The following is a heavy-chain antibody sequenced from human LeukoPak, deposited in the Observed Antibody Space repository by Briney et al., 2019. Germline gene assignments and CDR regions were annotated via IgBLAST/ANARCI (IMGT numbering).Heavy chain of an antibody. CDR2: MSPNSGDT. Sequence: ASVKVSCKASGYTFTSFDFNWVRQATGQRPEWMGWMSPNSGDTGYAQKFQDRVTMTRNTSISTAYMELSSLRSDDTAVYYCARGPPNWGYDYWGPGTLVTVSS. CDR3: ARGPPNWGYDY. D-gene: IGHD7-27*01. J-gene: IGHJ4*02. V-gene: IGHV1-8*01. CDR1: GYTFTSFD.